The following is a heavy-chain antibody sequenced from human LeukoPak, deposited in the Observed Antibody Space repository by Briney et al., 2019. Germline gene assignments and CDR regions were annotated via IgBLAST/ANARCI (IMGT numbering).Heavy chain of an antibody. CDR2: MSPNSGDT. Sequence: ASVKVSCKASGYTFTSFDFNWVRQATGQRPEWMGWMSPNSGDTGYAQKFQDRVTMTRNTSISTAYMELSSLRSDDTAVYYCARGPPNWGYDYWGPGTLVTVSS. CDR3: ARGPPNWGYDY. D-gene: IGHD7-27*01. J-gene: IGHJ4*02. V-gene: IGHV1-8*01. CDR1: GYTFTSFD.